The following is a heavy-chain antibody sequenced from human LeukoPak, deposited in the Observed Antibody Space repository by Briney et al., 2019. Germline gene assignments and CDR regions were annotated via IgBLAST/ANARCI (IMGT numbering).Heavy chain of an antibody. J-gene: IGHJ4*02. CDR3: ARVGYDILTGSAPFDY. V-gene: IGHV1-8*02. CDR2: MNPNSGNT. CDR1: GYTFTSYD. Sequence: ASVKVSCKASGYTFTSYDINWVRQATGQGLEWMGWMNPNSGNTSYAQKFQGRVTMTRDMSTSTVYMELSSLRSEDTAVYYCARVGYDILTGSAPFDYWGQGTLVTVSS. D-gene: IGHD3-9*01.